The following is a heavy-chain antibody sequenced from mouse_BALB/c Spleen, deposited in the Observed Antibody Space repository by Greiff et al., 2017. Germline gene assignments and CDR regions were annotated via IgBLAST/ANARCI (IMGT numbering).Heavy chain of an antibody. V-gene: IGHV14-4*02. Sequence: VQLQQSGAELVRSGASVKLSCTASGFNINDYYMHWVKQRPEQGLEWIGWIDPENGDTEYAPKFQGKATMTADTSSNTAYLQLSSLTSEDTAVYYGNRGYGNRYFDYWGQGTTLTVSS. CDR1: GFNINDYY. CDR3: NRGYGNRYFDY. CDR2: IDPENGDT. J-gene: IGHJ2*01. D-gene: IGHD2-1*01.